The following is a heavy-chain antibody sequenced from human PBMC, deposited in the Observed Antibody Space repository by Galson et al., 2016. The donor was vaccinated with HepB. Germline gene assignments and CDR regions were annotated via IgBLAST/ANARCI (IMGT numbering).Heavy chain of an antibody. V-gene: IGHV4-59*08. CDR2: IYYTGST. Sequence: SETLSLTCTVSGGSISPYTWSWIRQPPGKGLDWIGYIYYTGSTTYSPSLKSRVTISVDTSKNQFSLKLSSVTAADTAVYYCARHHFGVASNFDYWGQGTLVTVSS. D-gene: IGHD3-3*01. CDR3: ARHHFGVASNFDY. J-gene: IGHJ4*02. CDR1: GGSISPYT.